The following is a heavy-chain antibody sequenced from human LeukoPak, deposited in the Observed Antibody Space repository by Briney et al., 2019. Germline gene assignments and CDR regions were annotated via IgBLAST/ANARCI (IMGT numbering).Heavy chain of an antibody. CDR1: GGSISSYY. V-gene: IGHV4-59*12. D-gene: IGHD3-10*01. CDR3: AKSNGYGLVDI. Sequence: SETLSLTCTVSGGSISSYYWSWIRQPPGRGLEWIGYIYYSGYTNYNPSLKSRVTISVDTSKNQFSLKLNSVTAADTAVYCCAKSNGYGLVDIWGQGTMVTVSS. CDR2: IYYSGYT. J-gene: IGHJ3*02.